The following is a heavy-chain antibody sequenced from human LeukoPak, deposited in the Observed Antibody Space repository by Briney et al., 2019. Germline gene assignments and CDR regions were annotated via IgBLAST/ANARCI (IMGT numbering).Heavy chain of an antibody. J-gene: IGHJ6*03. CDR2: IKQDGSEK. CDR1: GFTFSSYW. D-gene: IGHD3-10*01. CDR3: AKVNGSGSYYYYYYYMDV. V-gene: IGHV3-7*01. Sequence: GGSLRLSCAASGFTFSSYWMSWVRQAPGKGLEWVANIKQDGSEKYYVDSVKGRFTISRDNAKNSLYLQMNSLRAEDTAVYYCAKVNGSGSYYYYYYYMDVWGKGTTVTISS.